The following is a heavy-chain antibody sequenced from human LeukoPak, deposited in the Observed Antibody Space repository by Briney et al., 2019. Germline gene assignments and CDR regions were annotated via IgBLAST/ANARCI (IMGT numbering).Heavy chain of an antibody. V-gene: IGHV3-23*01. CDR3: ARDPNGDYIGAFEF. J-gene: IGHJ3*01. Sequence: GGSLRLSCAASGFTFSNYAVMWVRQAPGQGLEWVSAITSGGAPKYADSVKGRFTISRDNSKNTLHLQMNSLRVEDTAQYFCARDPNGDYIGAFEFWGQGTGVTVSS. CDR1: GFTFSNYA. D-gene: IGHD4-17*01. CDR2: ITSGGAP.